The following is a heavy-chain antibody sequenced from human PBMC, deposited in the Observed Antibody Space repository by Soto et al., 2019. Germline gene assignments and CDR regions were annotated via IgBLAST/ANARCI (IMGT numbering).Heavy chain of an antibody. CDR1: GFTFSTHA. CDR2: FSGSGGNI. Sequence: EVQLLESGGGLVQAGGSLRLSCVASGFTFSTHAMSWVRQVPGKVLECVSTFSGSGGNIYYGESVKGRFTISRDDPKNTLYLDMNSLRVEDTAVYYCAKDPPWTVGPLAMDVWGQGTTVTVSS. D-gene: IGHD2-2*01. V-gene: IGHV3-23*01. CDR3: AKDPPWTVGPLAMDV. J-gene: IGHJ6*02.